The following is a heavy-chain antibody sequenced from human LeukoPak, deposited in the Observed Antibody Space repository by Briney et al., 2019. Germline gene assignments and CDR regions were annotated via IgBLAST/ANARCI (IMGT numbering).Heavy chain of an antibody. D-gene: IGHD4-17*01. J-gene: IGHJ4*02. Sequence: PGGSLRLSCAASGFTVSSNYMSWVRQAPGKGLEWVSVIYSGGSTYYADSVKGRFTISRDNSKDTLYLQMNSLRAEDTAVYYCARDRYGVFDYWGQGTLVTVSS. CDR1: GFTVSSNY. CDR3: ARDRYGVFDY. CDR2: IYSGGST. V-gene: IGHV3-66*01.